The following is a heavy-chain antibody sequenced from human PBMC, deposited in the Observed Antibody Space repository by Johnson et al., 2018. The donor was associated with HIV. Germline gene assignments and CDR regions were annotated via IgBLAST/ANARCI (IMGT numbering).Heavy chain of an antibody. CDR3: AREETTAPAAFDI. J-gene: IGHJ3*02. Sequence: QVQLVESGGGLVKPGGSLRLSCAPSGFTFSDYYMSWMRQAPGQGLEWVSYISRGGSSASVIYYADSVKGRFTISRENAKNSVYLQMNSLRSDDTAVYYCAREETTAPAAFDIWGQGTMVTVSS. CDR2: ISRGGSSASVI. CDR1: GFTFSDYY. D-gene: IGHD4-17*01. V-gene: IGHV3-11*04.